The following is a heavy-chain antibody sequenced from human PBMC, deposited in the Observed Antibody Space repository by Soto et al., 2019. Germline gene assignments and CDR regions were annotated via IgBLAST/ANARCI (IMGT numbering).Heavy chain of an antibody. V-gene: IGHV5-51*01. Sequence: PGEYLKITCKGSGYSFTSYWIGWVRQMPGKGLEWMGIIYPGDSDTRYSPSFQGQVTISADKSISTAYLQWSSLKASDTAMYYCARSTYYYDSSGYYYLDYWGQGTLVTFSS. J-gene: IGHJ4*02. D-gene: IGHD3-22*01. CDR3: ARSTYYYDSSGYYYLDY. CDR1: GYSFTSYW. CDR2: IYPGDSDT.